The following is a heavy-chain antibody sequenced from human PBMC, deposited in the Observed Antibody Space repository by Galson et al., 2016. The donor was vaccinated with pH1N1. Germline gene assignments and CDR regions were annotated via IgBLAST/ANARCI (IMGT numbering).Heavy chain of an antibody. CDR1: GYRFSTYW. D-gene: IGHD1-20*01. CDR2: IYPNTSDT. J-gene: IGHJ4*02. V-gene: IGHV5-51*03. Sequence: QSGAEVKKPGESLKISCSGAGYRFSTYWIGWVRQMPGQGLEWMAIIYPNTSDTKYNPSFEGQVTISADRSIRTAYPQWSSLKASDTAIYYGARGRRDSAYNWNLPLDYWGQGTLVTVSS. CDR3: ARGRRDSAYNWNLPLDY.